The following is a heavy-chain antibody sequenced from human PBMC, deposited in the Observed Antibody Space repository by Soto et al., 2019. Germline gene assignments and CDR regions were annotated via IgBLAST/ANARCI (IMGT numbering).Heavy chain of an antibody. Sequence: SVKVSCKASGGTFSSYAISWVRQAPGQGLEWMGGIIPIFGTANYAQKFQGRVTITADESTSTAYMELSSLRSEDTAVYYCASGIIGYCSGGSCYALGYWGQGTLVTVSS. V-gene: IGHV1-69*13. CDR1: GGTFSSYA. CDR3: ASGIIGYCSGGSCYALGY. D-gene: IGHD2-15*01. J-gene: IGHJ4*02. CDR2: IIPIFGTA.